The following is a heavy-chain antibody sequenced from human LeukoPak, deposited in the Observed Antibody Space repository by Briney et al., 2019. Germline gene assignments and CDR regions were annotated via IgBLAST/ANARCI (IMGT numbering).Heavy chain of an antibody. Sequence: PGGSLRLSCAASGFTSSDYSMKWVRQAPGKGLEWVSSISSASSYKYYGDSVKGRFTISRDNAKNSLYLQMNSLRAEDTAVYYCARGPTLIGVAGTWPLDDWGQGTLVIVSS. V-gene: IGHV3-21*01. CDR2: ISSASSYK. D-gene: IGHD6-19*01. CDR1: GFTSSDYS. J-gene: IGHJ4*02. CDR3: ARGPTLIGVAGTWPLDD.